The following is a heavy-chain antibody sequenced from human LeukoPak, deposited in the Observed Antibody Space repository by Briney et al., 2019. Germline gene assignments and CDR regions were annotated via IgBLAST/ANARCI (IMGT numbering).Heavy chain of an antibody. Sequence: SETLSLTCAVYGGSFSGYYWSWIRQPPGKGLEWIGEINHSGSTNYNPSLKSRVTISVDTSKNQFSLKLSSMTAADTAVYYCARVGITIFGVVKDGMDVWGQGTTVTVSS. CDR1: GGSFSGYY. CDR2: INHSGST. D-gene: IGHD3-3*01. CDR3: ARVGITIFGVVKDGMDV. J-gene: IGHJ6*02. V-gene: IGHV4-34*01.